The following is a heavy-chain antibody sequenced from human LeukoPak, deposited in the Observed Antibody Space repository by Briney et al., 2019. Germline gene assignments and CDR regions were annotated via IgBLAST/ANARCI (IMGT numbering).Heavy chain of an antibody. CDR1: GGSISSSSYY. CDR2: IYYSGST. CDR3: ARHSRRMVRGVIDY. V-gene: IGHV4-39*01. J-gene: IGHJ4*02. D-gene: IGHD3-10*01. Sequence: SETLSLTCTVSGGSISSSSYYWGWIRQPPGKGLEWIGSIYYSGSTNYNPSLKSRVTISVDTSKNQFSLKLSSVTAADTAVYYCARHSRRMVRGVIDYWGQGTLVTVSS.